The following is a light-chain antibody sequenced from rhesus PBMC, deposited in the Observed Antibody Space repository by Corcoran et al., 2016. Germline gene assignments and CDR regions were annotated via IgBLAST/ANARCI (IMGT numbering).Light chain of an antibody. Sequence: DIQMTQSPSSLSASVGDKVTITCRASQGISNALAWYQQKPGKAPKLLIYAATTLQSGGPSRFSGSGAGTAFTLTIRSMQPEDFAVSYWQQRNSYPFTFGPGTKLDIK. CDR3: QQRNSYPFT. V-gene: IGKV1-33*01. J-gene: IGKJ3*01. CDR2: AAT. CDR1: QGISNA.